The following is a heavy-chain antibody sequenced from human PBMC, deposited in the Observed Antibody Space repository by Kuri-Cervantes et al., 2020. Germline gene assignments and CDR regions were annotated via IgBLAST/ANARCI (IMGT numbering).Heavy chain of an antibody. CDR2: IRGDEGNT. CDR1: GYTFTSYG. J-gene: IGHJ4*02. V-gene: IGHV1-18*01. CDR3: ARDHGYSGYYYRGPSDY. D-gene: IGHD5-12*01. Sequence: ASVKVSCKASGYTFTSYGFDWVRQAPGQGLEWMGWIRGDEGNTKYAQKFQDRVSMTTDTSTSTAYMELRSLRSDDTAVYFCARDHGYSGYYYRGPSDYWGQGTLVTVSS.